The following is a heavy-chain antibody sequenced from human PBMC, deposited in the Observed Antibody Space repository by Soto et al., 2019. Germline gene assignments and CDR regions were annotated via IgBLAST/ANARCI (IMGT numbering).Heavy chain of an antibody. Sequence: EVQLVESGGGLVQPGGSLRLSCAASGFTFSTYWMHWVRQAPGKGLVWVSRINSNGSSTTYADSVKGRFTISRDNAKNTLYLQMNSLRAEDTAMYSCTRDGGGNFYSGMDVWGQGTTVTVSS. V-gene: IGHV3-74*01. D-gene: IGHD2-15*01. CDR1: GFTFSTYW. J-gene: IGHJ6*02. CDR2: INSNGSST. CDR3: TRDGGGNFYSGMDV.